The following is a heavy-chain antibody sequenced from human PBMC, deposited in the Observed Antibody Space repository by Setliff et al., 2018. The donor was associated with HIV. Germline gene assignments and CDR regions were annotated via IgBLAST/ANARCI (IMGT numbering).Heavy chain of an antibody. D-gene: IGHD2-8*01. CDR3: AREVSTIGARRGAYDP. CDR2: INPSGGTT. V-gene: IGHV1-46*01. Sequence: ASVKVSCKTSGYTFTTYYMHWVRQAPGQGLEWMGIINPSGGTTTYAQKFQGGVTMTRDTSTSTVYLELSSLRSEDTAVYYCAREVSTIGARRGAYDPWGQGTLVTVSS. CDR1: GYTFTTYY. J-gene: IGHJ5*02.